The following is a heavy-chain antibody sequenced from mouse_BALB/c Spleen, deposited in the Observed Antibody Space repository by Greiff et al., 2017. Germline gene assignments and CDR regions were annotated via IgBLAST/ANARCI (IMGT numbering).Heavy chain of an antibody. CDR1: GFTFSSYG. Sequence: EVHLVESGGGLVQPGGSLKLSCAASGFTFSSYGMSWVRQTPDKRLELVATINSNGGSTYYPDSVKGRFTISRDNAKNTLYLQVSSLKSEDTAMYYCARDLTGKTWFAYWGQGTLVTVSA. CDR3: ARDLTGKTWFAY. V-gene: IGHV5-6-3*01. D-gene: IGHD4-1*01. J-gene: IGHJ3*01. CDR2: INSNGGST.